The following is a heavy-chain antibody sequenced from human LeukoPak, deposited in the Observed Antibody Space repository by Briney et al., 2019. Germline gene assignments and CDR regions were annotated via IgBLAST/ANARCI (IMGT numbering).Heavy chain of an antibody. CDR1: GSSIRSNSYY. D-gene: IGHD3-3*01. CDR2: LYYTGST. CDR3: AMQNYDFWRQQTLNGVQACWFDP. Sequence: SETLSLTCSVSGSSIRSNSYYWAWIRQSPGKGLEWIGTLYYTGSTYYNPSLKSRVTISVDTSKNQFSLKLSSVTAADTAVYYCAMQNYDFWRQQTLNGVQACWFDPWGQGTLVTVSS. V-gene: IGHV4-39*07. J-gene: IGHJ5*02.